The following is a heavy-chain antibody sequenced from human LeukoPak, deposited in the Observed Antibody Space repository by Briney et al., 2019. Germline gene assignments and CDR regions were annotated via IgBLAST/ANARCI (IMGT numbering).Heavy chain of an antibody. D-gene: IGHD2-2*02. J-gene: IGHJ4*02. Sequence: PGGSLRLSCAASGFTFSSYRMSWVRQAPGKGLEWVANIKQDGSEKYYVDSVKGRFTISRDNAKNSLYLQMNSLRAEDTAVYYCAREGRYCSSTSCYTNGGLDYWGQGTLVTVSS. CDR3: AREGRYCSSTSCYTNGGLDY. CDR2: IKQDGSEK. V-gene: IGHV3-7*01. CDR1: GFTFSSYR.